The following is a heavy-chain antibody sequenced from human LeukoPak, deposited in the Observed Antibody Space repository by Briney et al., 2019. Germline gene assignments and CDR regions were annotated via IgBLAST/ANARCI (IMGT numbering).Heavy chain of an antibody. Sequence: SVKVSCKASGGTFSSYAISWVRQAPGQGLEWMGGIIPIFGTANYAQKFQGRVTITTDEPTSTAYMELSSLRSEDTAVYYCASHIAARDYYYYYMDVWGKGTTVTVSS. CDR1: GGTFSSYA. V-gene: IGHV1-69*05. CDR2: IIPIFGTA. CDR3: ASHIAARDYYYYYMDV. J-gene: IGHJ6*03. D-gene: IGHD6-6*01.